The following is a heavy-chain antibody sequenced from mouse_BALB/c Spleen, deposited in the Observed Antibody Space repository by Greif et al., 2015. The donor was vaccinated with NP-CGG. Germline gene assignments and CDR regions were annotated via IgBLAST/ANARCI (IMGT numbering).Heavy chain of an antibody. CDR2: ISPSTGYT. CDR1: GYTFTSYW. Sequence: QVQLQQSGAELAKPGASVKMSCKASGYTFTSYWMHWVKQRPGQGLEWIGYISPSTGYTEYNQKFKDKATLTADKSSSTAYMQLSSLTSEDSAVYYCARGGYGNFYYAMDYWGQGTSVTVSS. D-gene: IGHD2-10*02. V-gene: IGHV1-7*01. J-gene: IGHJ4*01. CDR3: ARGGYGNFYYAMDY.